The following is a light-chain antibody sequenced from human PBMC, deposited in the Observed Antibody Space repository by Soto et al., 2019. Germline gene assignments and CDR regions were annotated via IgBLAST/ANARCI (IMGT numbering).Light chain of an antibody. CDR1: QSISSY. CDR3: QQSYSTIT. J-gene: IGKJ5*01. V-gene: IGKV1-39*01. CDR2: AAS. Sequence: DIHMTQSQSSLSASLGDRVTITSRASQSISSYLNWYQQKPGKAPKLLIYAASSLQSGVPSRFSGSGSGTDFTLTISSLQPEDFATYYCQQSYSTITFGQGTRLEV.